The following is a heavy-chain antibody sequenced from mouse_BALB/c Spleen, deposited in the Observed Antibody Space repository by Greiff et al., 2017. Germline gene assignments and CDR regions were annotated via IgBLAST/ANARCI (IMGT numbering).Heavy chain of an antibody. CDR1: GFNIKDYY. D-gene: IGHD2-3*01. CDR2: IDPENSDT. Sequence: EVQLQESGAELVRSGASVKLSCTASGFNIKDYYMHWVKQRPEQGLEWIGWIDPENSDTEYAPKFQGKATMTADTSSNTAYLQLSSLTSEDTAVYYCKGGDGYYVWFAYWGQGTTLTVSS. J-gene: IGHJ2*01. CDR3: KGGDGYYVWFAY. V-gene: IGHV14-4*02.